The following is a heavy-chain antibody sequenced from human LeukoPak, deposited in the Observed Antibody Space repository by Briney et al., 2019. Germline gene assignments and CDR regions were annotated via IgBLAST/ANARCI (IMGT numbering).Heavy chain of an antibody. CDR3: ASDYDILTGYYLQRGTYAFDI. CDR2: IYYSGST. V-gene: IGHV4-39*01. CDR1: GGSISSSSYY. J-gene: IGHJ3*02. Sequence: SETLSLTCTVSGGSISSSSYYWGWIRQPPGKGLEWIGSIYYSGSTYYNPPLKSRVTISVDTSKNQFSLKLSSVTAADTAVYYCASDYDILTGYYLQRGTYAFDIWGQGTMVTVSS. D-gene: IGHD3-9*01.